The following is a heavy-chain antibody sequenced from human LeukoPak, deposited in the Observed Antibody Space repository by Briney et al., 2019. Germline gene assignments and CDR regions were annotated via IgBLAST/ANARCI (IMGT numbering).Heavy chain of an antibody. V-gene: IGHV3-30-3*01. D-gene: IGHD6-6*01. CDR3: AREYSSSDHWFDH. J-gene: IGHJ5*02. CDR1: GFTFSSCS. Sequence: GGSLRLSCAASGFTFSSCSMQGVRQAPGKGVEGVAVISYDGSNKYYADSVKGRFTISRDNSKNTMYLQMNSLRAEDTAVYYCAREYSSSDHWFDHWGQGTLVTVSS. CDR2: ISYDGSNK.